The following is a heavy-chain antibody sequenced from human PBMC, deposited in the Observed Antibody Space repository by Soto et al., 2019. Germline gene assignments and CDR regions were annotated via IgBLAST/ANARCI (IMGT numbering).Heavy chain of an antibody. CDR1: GFTFSGYG. CDR3: AKDPFGGYSYGYYYGMDV. D-gene: IGHD5-18*01. CDR2: ISYDGSNK. Sequence: HPGGSLRLSCAASGFTFSGYGMHWVRQAPGKGLEWVAVISYDGSNKYYADSVKGRFTISRDNSKNTLYLQMNSLRAEDTAVYHCAKDPFGGYSYGYYYGMDVWGQGTTVTVSS. J-gene: IGHJ6*02. V-gene: IGHV3-30*18.